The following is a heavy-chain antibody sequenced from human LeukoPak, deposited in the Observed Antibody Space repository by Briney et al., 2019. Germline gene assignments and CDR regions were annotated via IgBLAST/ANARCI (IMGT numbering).Heavy chain of an antibody. J-gene: IGHJ5*02. V-gene: IGHV2-5*02. Sequence: SGPTLVNPTQTLTLTCTFSGFSLSTSGVGVGWIRQPPGKALEWLALIYWDDDKRYSPSLKSRLTIAKDTSKNQVVLTMTNMDPVDTATYYCAHTGKIYYYDSSGPLDWFDPWGQGTLVTVSS. D-gene: IGHD3-22*01. CDR1: GFSLSTSGVG. CDR2: IYWDDDK. CDR3: AHTGKIYYYDSSGPLDWFDP.